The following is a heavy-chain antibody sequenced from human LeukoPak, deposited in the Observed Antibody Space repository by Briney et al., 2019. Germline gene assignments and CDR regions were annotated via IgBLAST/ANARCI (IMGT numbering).Heavy chain of an antibody. CDR2: ISSSSSYI. J-gene: IGHJ4*02. Sequence: PGGSLRLSCAASGFTFSSYSMNWVRQAPGKGLEWVSSISSSSSYIYYADSVKGRFTISRDNAKNSLYLQMNSLRAEDTAVYYCARSSNYYDSSGFIEFWGQGTLVTVSS. V-gene: IGHV3-21*01. CDR3: ARSSNYYDSSGFIEF. CDR1: GFTFSSYS. D-gene: IGHD3-22*01.